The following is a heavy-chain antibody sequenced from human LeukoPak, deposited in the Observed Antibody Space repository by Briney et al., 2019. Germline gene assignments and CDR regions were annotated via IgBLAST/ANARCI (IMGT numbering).Heavy chain of an antibody. V-gene: IGHV3-66*01. CDR3: ARDLEAANTYYFDY. CDR2: ISSAGTT. Sequence: GGSLRLSCSPWGFTVSSGHVSGIRQAPGKGLEWVSIISSAGTTYYADSVKGRFTISRDNSKNTVYLQVNSLRDEDTAVYYCARDLEAANTYYFDYWGQGTMVTVSS. CDR1: GFTVSSGH. J-gene: IGHJ4*02. D-gene: IGHD6-13*01.